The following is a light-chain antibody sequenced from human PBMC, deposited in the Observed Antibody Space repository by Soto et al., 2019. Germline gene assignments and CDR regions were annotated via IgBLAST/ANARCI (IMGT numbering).Light chain of an antibody. J-gene: IGLJ3*02. Sequence: QSALTQPASVSGSPGQSITISCSGTTNDIGGYNYVSWYQHHPGKVPKVIIYEVRNRPSGVSNRFSGSKSGNTASLTISGLQAEDEADYYCCSYTISATLVFGGGTQLPVL. CDR2: EVR. CDR3: CSYTISATLV. CDR1: TNDIGGYNY. V-gene: IGLV2-14*01.